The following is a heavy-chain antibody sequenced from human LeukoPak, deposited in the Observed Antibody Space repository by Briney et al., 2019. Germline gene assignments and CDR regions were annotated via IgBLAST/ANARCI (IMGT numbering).Heavy chain of an antibody. J-gene: IGHJ4*02. CDR1: GFTFTGYW. V-gene: IGHV3-7*01. Sequence: PGGSLRLSCAASGFTFTGYWMVWVRQAPGKGLEWVANIKQDGSQKHYVDSVKGRFTISRDNAKKSLYLQMNNLRAEDTGVYYCAREDWGPDNWGQGTLVTVSS. CDR2: IKQDGSQK. D-gene: IGHD7-27*01. CDR3: AREDWGPDN.